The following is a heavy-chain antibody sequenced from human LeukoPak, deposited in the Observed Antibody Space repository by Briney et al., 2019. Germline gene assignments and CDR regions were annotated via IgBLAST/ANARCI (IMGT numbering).Heavy chain of an antibody. CDR2: IYYSGST. CDR3: ARRLVIIPTLDY. CDR1: GGSINNNNYY. V-gene: IGHV4-39*01. D-gene: IGHD3-9*01. Sequence: PSETLSLTCTVSGGSINNNNYYWGWIRQPPGKGLEWIGSIYYSGSTHFRPSLKSRVTISVDTSKNQISLKLSSVTAADTAVYYCARRLVIIPTLDYWGQGTLVTVSS. J-gene: IGHJ4*02.